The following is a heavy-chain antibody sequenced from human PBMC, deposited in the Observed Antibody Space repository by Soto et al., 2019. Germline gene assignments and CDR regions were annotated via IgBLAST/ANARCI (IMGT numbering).Heavy chain of an antibody. CDR3: ARDSGSIAAPSYYMGV. CDR2: INSDGSST. Sequence: PGGSLRLSCAASGFTFSSYWMHWVRQAPGKGLVWVSRINSDGSSTSYADSVKGRFTISRDNAKNTLYLQMNSLRAEDTAVYYCARDSGSIAAPSYYMGVWGKGTTVTVSS. V-gene: IGHV3-74*01. CDR1: GFTFSSYW. D-gene: IGHD6-6*01. J-gene: IGHJ6*03.